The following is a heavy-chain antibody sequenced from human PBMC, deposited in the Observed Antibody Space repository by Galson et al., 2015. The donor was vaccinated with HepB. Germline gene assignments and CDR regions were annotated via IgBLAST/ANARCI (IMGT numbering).Heavy chain of an antibody. D-gene: IGHD6-19*01. V-gene: IGHV3-30-3*01. Sequence: SLRLSCAASGFTFSSYAMHWVRQAPGKGLEWVAVISYDGSNKYYADSVKGRFTISRDNSKNTLYLQMNSLRAEDTAVYYCARSSGFFRGAFDPWGQGTLVTVSS. J-gene: IGHJ5*02. CDR2: ISYDGSNK. CDR3: ARSSGFFRGAFDP. CDR1: GFTFSSYA.